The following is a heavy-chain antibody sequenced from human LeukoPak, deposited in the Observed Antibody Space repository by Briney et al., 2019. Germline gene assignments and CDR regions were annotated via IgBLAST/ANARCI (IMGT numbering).Heavy chain of an antibody. J-gene: IGHJ4*02. CDR2: IYYSGST. CDR3: ASRSTVTYRNDDY. D-gene: IGHD4-17*01. Sequence: PSETLSLTCTVSGGSISSSSYYWGWIRQPPGKGLEWIGSIYYSGSTYYNPSLKSRVTISVDTSKNQFSLKLSSVTAADTAVYYCASRSTVTYRNDDYWGQGTLVTVSS. V-gene: IGHV4-39*01. CDR1: GGSISSSSYY.